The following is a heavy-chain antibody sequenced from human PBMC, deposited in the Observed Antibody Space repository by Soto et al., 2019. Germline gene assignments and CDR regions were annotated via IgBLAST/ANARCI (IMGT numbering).Heavy chain of an antibody. CDR3: ARSVVVVAATPIYYYYYYMDV. Sequence: SVKVSCKASGGTFSSYTISWVRQAPGQGLEWMGRIIPILGIANYAQKYQGRVTITADKSTSTAYMELSSLRSKDTAVYYCARSVVVVAATPIYYYYYYMDVWGKGTTVTVSS. CDR1: GGTFSSYT. D-gene: IGHD2-15*01. V-gene: IGHV1-69*02. J-gene: IGHJ6*03. CDR2: IIPILGIA.